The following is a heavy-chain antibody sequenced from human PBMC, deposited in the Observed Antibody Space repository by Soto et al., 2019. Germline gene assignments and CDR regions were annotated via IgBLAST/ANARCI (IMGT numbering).Heavy chain of an antibody. CDR3: AREDSSGYYYAFDI. D-gene: IGHD3-22*01. Sequence: GGSLRLSCAASGFTFSSYAMHWVRQAPGKGLEWVAVISYDGSNKYYADSVKGRFTISRDNSKNTLYLQMNSLRAEDTAVYYCAREDSSGYYYAFDIWGQGTMVTVSS. J-gene: IGHJ3*02. CDR2: ISYDGSNK. CDR1: GFTFSSYA. V-gene: IGHV3-30*04.